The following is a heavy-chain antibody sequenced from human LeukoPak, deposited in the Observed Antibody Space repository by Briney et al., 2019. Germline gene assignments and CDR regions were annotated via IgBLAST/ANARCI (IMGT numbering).Heavy chain of an antibody. CDR3: ARSSIAARGTPDY. V-gene: IGHV4-38-2*01. D-gene: IGHD6-6*01. CDR1: GYSISSGYY. Sequence: PSETLSLTCAVSGYSISSGYYWGWIRQPPGKGLEWIGSIYHSGSTYYNPSLKSRVTISVDTSKNQFSLKLSSVTAADTAVCYCARSSIAARGTPDYWGQGTLVTVSS. CDR2: IYHSGST. J-gene: IGHJ4*02.